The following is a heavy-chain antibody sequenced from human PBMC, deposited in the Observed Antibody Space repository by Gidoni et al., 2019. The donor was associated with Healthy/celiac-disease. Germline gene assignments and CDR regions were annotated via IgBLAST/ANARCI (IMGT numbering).Heavy chain of an antibody. CDR1: GVTFSSYA. CDR2: ISGSGGST. Sequence: EVQLLESGGGLGQPGGSLRLSCAASGVTFSSYAMSWVRQAPGKGLELVSAISGSGGSTYYADSVKGRFTISRDNSKNTLYLQMNSLRAEDTAVYYCAKIKVYDSSGYYYATEYYWGQGTLVTVSS. D-gene: IGHD3-22*01. J-gene: IGHJ4*02. V-gene: IGHV3-23*01. CDR3: AKIKVYDSSGYYYATEYY.